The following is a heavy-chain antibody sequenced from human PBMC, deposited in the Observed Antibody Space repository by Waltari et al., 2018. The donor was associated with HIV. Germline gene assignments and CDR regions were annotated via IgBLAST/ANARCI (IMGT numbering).Heavy chain of an antibody. CDR3: ARDRTRYYFDS. J-gene: IGHJ4*02. D-gene: IGHD6-6*01. V-gene: IGHV3-48*01. Sequence: EVQLVESGGGLVQPGGSLRLSCTASGFSFSSYSMTLVRQAPGKGLEWVSYISTSSSAIFYADSVKGRFTISRDTAKNSLYLQMNSLRAEDTAVYYCARDRTRYYFDSWGQGTLVTVSS. CDR1: GFSFSSYS. CDR2: ISTSSSAI.